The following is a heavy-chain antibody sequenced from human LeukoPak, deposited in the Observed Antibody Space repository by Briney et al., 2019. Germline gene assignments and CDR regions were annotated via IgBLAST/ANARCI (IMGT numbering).Heavy chain of an antibody. V-gene: IGHV3-23*01. Sequence: GGSLRLSCAASGFTFSDYYMSWIRQAPGKGLEWVSAISGSGGSTYYADSVKGRFTISRDNSKNTLYLQMNSLRAEDTAVYYCATEGPGMSGYFDYWGQGTLVTVSS. J-gene: IGHJ4*02. D-gene: IGHD3-10*01. CDR1: GFTFSDYY. CDR3: ATEGPGMSGYFDY. CDR2: ISGSGGST.